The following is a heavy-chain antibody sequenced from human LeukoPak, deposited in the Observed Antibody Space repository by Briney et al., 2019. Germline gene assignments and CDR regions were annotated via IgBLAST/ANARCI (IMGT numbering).Heavy chain of an antibody. V-gene: IGHV1-58*01. CDR1: GFTFTSSA. J-gene: IGHJ5*02. CDR2: IVVGSGNT. CDR3: AADDTSTYGDQGGFDP. Sequence: ASVKVSCKASGFTFTSSAVQWVRQARGQRLEWIGWIVVGSGNTNYAQKFQERVTITRDMSTSTAYMELSSLRSEDTAVYYCAADDTSTYGDQGGFDPWGQGTLVTVSS. D-gene: IGHD4-17*01.